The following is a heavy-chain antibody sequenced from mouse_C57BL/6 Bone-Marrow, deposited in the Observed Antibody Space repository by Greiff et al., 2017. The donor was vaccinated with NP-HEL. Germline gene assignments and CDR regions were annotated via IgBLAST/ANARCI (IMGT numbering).Heavy chain of an antibody. V-gene: IGHV1-81*01. CDR1: GYTFTSYG. J-gene: IGHJ3*01. D-gene: IGHD1-1*01. CDR2: IYPRSGNT. CDR3: ARGGYGSPPAY. Sequence: QVQLQQSGAELARPGASVKLSCKASGYTFTSYGISWVKQRTGQGLEWIGEIYPRSGNTYYNEKFKGKATLTADKSSSTAYMELRSLTSEDSAVYFCARGGYGSPPAYWGQGTLVTVSA.